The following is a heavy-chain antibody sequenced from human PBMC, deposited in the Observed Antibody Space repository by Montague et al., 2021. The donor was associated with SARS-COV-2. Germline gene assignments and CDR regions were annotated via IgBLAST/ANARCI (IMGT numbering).Heavy chain of an antibody. CDR3: TRDYRSIVGDGLEI. D-gene: IGHD3-16*02. Sequence: SLRLSCAASGFTFSNYDMNWVRQAPGKGPEWISYVSTSAYTTSYAGSVKGRFTISRDNGKNSLFLQMNSLRVEDTAVYYCTRDYRSIVGDGLEIWGQGIKVTVSS. CDR2: VSTSAYTT. V-gene: IGHV3-48*03. J-gene: IGHJ3*02. CDR1: GFTFSNYD.